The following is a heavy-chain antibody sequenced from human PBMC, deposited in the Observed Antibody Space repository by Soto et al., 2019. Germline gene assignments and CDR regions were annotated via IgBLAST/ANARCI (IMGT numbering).Heavy chain of an antibody. V-gene: IGHV3-23*01. CDR3: AKATATGGGAFEI. D-gene: IGHD2-8*02. J-gene: IGHJ3*02. CDR2: ILVGGST. CDR1: GFICSSYD. Sequence: GGSLRLSCAVSGFICSSYDMSWVRQAPGKGLAWVSTILVGGSTHYEDSVQGRFTISRDTPKNTVYLHMNSLTAGDTAVYYCAKATATGGGAFEIYGQGTMVTVS.